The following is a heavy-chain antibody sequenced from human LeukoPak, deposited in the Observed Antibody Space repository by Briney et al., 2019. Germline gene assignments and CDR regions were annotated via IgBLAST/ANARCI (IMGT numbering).Heavy chain of an antibody. V-gene: IGHV4-39*02. D-gene: IGHD5-12*01. CDR1: GDSITSRSFY. J-gene: IGHJ4*02. CDR3: AVASSFFDY. CDR2: VYYNGRT. Sequence: SETLSLTCFVSGDSITSRSFYWGWIRQPPGKNLEWIGNVYYNGRTSYNPSLKTRVTISVDTSRNHFSLKLSSVTAADTAVYYCAVASSFFDYWGQGTLVTVSS.